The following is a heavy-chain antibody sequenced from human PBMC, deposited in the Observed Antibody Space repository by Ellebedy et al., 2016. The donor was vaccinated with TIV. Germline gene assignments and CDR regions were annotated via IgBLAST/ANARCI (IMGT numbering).Heavy chain of an antibody. CDR2: IIPFFDTT. Sequence: ASVKVSCXPSLGTFSSYAISWLRQAPGQGLQWMGGIIPFFDTTNYAQKFQGRLTITADESTTTAYMALATLTSEDTAVYYCARSPPNCTGFGCHSTWFDPWGQGTLVTVSS. V-gene: IGHV1-69*13. J-gene: IGHJ5*02. CDR1: LGTFSSYA. D-gene: IGHD2-8*02. CDR3: ARSPPNCTGFGCHSTWFDP.